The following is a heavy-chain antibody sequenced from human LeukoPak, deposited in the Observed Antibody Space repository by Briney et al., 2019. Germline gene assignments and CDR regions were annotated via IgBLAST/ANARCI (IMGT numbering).Heavy chain of an antibody. D-gene: IGHD6-19*01. CDR3: AKGVNSGWLADGYYGMDV. J-gene: IGHJ6*02. CDR1: GGSISSGGYS. Sequence: SSETLSLTCAVSGGSISSGGYSWSWIRQPPGKGLEWIGCIYHSGSTYYNPSLKSRVTISVDRSKNQFSLKLSSVTAADTAVYYCAKGVNSGWLADGYYGMDVWGQGTTVTVSS. V-gene: IGHV4-30-2*01. CDR2: IYHSGST.